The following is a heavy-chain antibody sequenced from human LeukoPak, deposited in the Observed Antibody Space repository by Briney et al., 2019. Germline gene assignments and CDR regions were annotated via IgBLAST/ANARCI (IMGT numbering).Heavy chain of an antibody. CDR3: ARDSGSYWFDP. V-gene: IGHV1-69*05. CDR2: IIPIFGTA. D-gene: IGHD1-26*01. J-gene: IGHJ5*02. Sequence: ASVKVSCKASGYTFTGYYMHWVRQAPGQGLEWMGGIIPIFGTANYAQKFQGRVTITTDESTSTAYMELSSLRSEDTAVYYCARDSGSYWFDPWGQGTLVTVSS. CDR1: GYTFTGYY.